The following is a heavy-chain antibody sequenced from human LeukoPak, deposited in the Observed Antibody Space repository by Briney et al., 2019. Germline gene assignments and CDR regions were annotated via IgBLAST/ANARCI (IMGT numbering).Heavy chain of an antibody. V-gene: IGHV4-59*08. Sequence: SETLSLTCTVSGGSISSYYWSWIRQPPGKGLEWIGYIYYSGSTYYNPSLKSRVTISVDTSKNQFSLKLSSVTAADTAVYYCATAPVVPAAIGPYYYGMDVWGQGTTVTVSS. D-gene: IGHD2-2*01. CDR1: GGSISSYY. J-gene: IGHJ6*02. CDR3: ATAPVVPAAIGPYYYGMDV. CDR2: IYYSGST.